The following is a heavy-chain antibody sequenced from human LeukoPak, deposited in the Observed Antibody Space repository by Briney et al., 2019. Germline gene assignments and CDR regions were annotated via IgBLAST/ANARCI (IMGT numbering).Heavy chain of an antibody. CDR2: ISSRGSTI. CDR1: GFTFSSYE. CDR3: ARVGVAAAATDFDY. V-gene: IGHV3-48*03. D-gene: IGHD6-13*01. Sequence: GGSLRLSCAASGFTFSSYEMNWVRQAPGKGLEWVSYISSRGSTIYYADSVKGRSTISRDNAKNTLYLQMNSLRAEDTAVYYCARVGVAAAATDFDYWGQGTLVTVSS. J-gene: IGHJ4*02.